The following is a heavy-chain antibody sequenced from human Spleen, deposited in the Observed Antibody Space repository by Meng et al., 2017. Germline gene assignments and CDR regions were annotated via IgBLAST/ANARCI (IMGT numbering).Heavy chain of an antibody. CDR3: ARDEDISAAGKLFGDY. D-gene: IGHD6-13*01. CDR2: IDPKNGDT. J-gene: IGHJ4*02. V-gene: IGHV1-2*06. CDR1: GYNFPDYY. Sequence: QVQLVQLGAEVKKPGVSVKVSCKPSGYNFPDYYIHWVRQAPGQGLEWMGRIDPKNGDTHYAQKFQGRVTMTGDTSISTAYMDLSGLRSDDTAVYYCARDEDISAAGKLFGDYWGQGTLVTVSS.